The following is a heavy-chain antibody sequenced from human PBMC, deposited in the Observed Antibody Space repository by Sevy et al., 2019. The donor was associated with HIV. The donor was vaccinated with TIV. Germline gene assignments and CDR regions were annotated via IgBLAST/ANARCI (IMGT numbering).Heavy chain of an antibody. CDR2: ISGSGGSGDKT. CDR1: GFTFSSYA. J-gene: IGHJ4*02. Sequence: GGSLRLSCAASGFTFSSYAMNWVRQAPGKGLEWVSGISGSGGSGDKTNYADSVKGRFTISRDDSKNSLYLLLNSLRAEDTAIYYCARKYDSSGYFDYWGQGTLVTVSS. CDR3: ARKYDSSGYFDY. D-gene: IGHD3-22*01. V-gene: IGHV3-23*01.